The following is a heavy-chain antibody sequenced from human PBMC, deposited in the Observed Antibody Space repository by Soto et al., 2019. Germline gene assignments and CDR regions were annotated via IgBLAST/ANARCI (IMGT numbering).Heavy chain of an antibody. D-gene: IGHD6-6*01. Sequence: TLSLTCTVSGGSISSYYWSWIRQHAGKGLEWIGRIYTSGSTNYNPSLKGRVTMSVDTSKNQFSLKLSSVTAADTAVYYCARENGDSSSRLWLIDPWGQGTLVTVSS. V-gene: IGHV4-4*07. CDR1: GGSISSYY. CDR3: ARENGDSSSRLWLIDP. J-gene: IGHJ5*02. CDR2: IYTSGST.